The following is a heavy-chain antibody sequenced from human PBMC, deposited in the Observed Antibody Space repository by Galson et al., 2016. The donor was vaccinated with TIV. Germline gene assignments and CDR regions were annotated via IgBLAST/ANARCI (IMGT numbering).Heavy chain of an antibody. V-gene: IGHV3-23*02. CDR3: ATRKNDGGAAFDL. CDR2: IVCTGGST. CDR1: GFTFSTYA. Sequence: SLRPSCAASGFTFSTYAMNWFLQQPGRRLQWVPGIVCTGGSTYYEASVKGRFTISRDNSKNTLYLQMNSLRAEDTAVYYCATRKNDGGAAFDLWGQGTLVTVSS. J-gene: IGHJ3*01. D-gene: IGHD4-23*01.